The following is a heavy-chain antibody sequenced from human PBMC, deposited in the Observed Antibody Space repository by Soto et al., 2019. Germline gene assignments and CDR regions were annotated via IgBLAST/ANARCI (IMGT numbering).Heavy chain of an antibody. Sequence: EVQLVESGGGLVQPGGSLRLSCAASGFTFSSYWMSWVRQAPGKGLEWVANIKQDGSEKYCVDSVKGRFTISRDDAKNSLYLQMNSLRAEDTAVYYCANERGSFLRTPYFDYWGQGTLVTVSS. CDR1: GFTFSSYW. V-gene: IGHV3-7*01. D-gene: IGHD5-12*01. J-gene: IGHJ4*02. CDR2: IKQDGSEK. CDR3: ANERGSFLRTPYFDY.